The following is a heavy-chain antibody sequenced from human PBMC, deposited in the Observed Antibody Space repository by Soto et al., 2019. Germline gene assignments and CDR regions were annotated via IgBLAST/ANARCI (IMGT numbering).Heavy chain of an antibody. CDR2: IKSKTDGGTT. V-gene: IGHV3-15*07. J-gene: IGHJ4*02. CDR3: TTDWSDNEATMIVVVRGY. D-gene: IGHD3-22*01. Sequence: GGSLRLSCAASGFTFSNAWMNWVRQAPGKGLEWVGRIKSKTDGGTTDYAAPVKGRFTISRDDSKNTLYLQMNSLKTEDTAVYYCTTDWSDNEATMIVVVRGYWGQGTLVTVSS. CDR1: GFTFSNAW.